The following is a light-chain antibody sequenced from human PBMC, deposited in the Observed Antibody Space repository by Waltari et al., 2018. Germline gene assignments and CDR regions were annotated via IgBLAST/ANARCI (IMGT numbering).Light chain of an antibody. Sequence: QSVLTQPPSASGTPGQRVTISCSGSTSNIGRNYVYWYQQFPGTAPKLLVYRNNERRSGVPGRISGSKSGTSASLAISGRRAEDEADYYCATWDGSLTAWVFGGGTKVTVL. CDR3: ATWDGSLTAWV. CDR1: TSNIGRNY. CDR2: RNN. V-gene: IGLV1-47*01. J-gene: IGLJ3*02.